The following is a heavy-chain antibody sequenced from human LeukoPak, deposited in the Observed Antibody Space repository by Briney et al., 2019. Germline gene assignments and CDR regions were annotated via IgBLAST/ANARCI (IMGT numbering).Heavy chain of an antibody. Sequence: GGSLRLSCAASGFTFSSYAMSWVRQAPGKGLEWVGRIKSKTDGGTTDYAAVVKGRFIISRDDSQNTLYLQMNSLQAEDTAVYYCTLYPRWLPGYWGQGTLVTVSA. CDR3: TLYPRWLPGY. D-gene: IGHD4-23*01. CDR1: GFTFSSYA. CDR2: IKSKTDGGTT. J-gene: IGHJ4*02. V-gene: IGHV3-15*01.